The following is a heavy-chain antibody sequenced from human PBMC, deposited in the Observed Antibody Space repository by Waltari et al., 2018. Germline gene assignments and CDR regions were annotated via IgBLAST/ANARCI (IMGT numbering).Heavy chain of an antibody. CDR2: MSSTGAA. Sequence: WIRQHPGRGLEWIGYMSSTGAAYYTPSLRSRVTISLDTSKNHFSLELTSVTAADTAVYYCARGGAYGSGTYFLDYWGQGTPVTVSS. D-gene: IGHD3-10*01. V-gene: IGHV4-31*02. J-gene: IGHJ4*02. CDR3: ARGGAYGSGTYFLDY.